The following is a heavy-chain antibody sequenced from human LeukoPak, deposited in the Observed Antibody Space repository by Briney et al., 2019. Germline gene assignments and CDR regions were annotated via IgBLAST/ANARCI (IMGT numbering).Heavy chain of an antibody. Sequence: ASVKVSCKASGYTFTSYGISWVRQAPGQGLEWRGWISAYNGNTNYAQKLQGRVTMTTDTSTSTAYMELRSLRSDDTAVYYCARDRARNCGGDCYSGTWGQGTLVTVSS. V-gene: IGHV1-18*01. J-gene: IGHJ5*02. CDR2: ISAYNGNT. CDR1: GYTFTSYG. D-gene: IGHD2-21*02. CDR3: ARDRARNCGGDCYSGT.